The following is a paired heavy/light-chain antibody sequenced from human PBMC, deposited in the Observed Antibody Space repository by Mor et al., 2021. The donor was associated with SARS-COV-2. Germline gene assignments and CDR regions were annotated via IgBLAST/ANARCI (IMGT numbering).Light chain of an antibody. V-gene: IGKV1-16*01. J-gene: IGKJ1*01. CDR1: LGISNY. CDR2: AAS. Sequence: DIQMTQSPSSLSASIGDRVTITCRASLGISNYLAWFQQKPGKAPKSLIYAASSLQSGVPSTFSGSGSGTNFTLTISSLQPEDFATYYCQQYNAYPRTFGQGTKVEFK. CDR3: QQYNAYPRT.
Heavy chain of an antibody. Sequence: QEQLQESGPGLVQPSQTLSLTCSVSGGSISSEGYYWSWIRQHPEKGLEWIGYIHYSGHTYYNPSLKSRVTMTVDPSKNQFSLELRSVTAADTAVYFCARDGLMFRYLDNWGQGTLVTVSS. CDR2: IHYSGHT. D-gene: IGHD2-8*01. J-gene: IGHJ4*02. CDR1: GGSISSEGYY. V-gene: IGHV4-31*03. CDR3: ARDGLMFRYLDN.